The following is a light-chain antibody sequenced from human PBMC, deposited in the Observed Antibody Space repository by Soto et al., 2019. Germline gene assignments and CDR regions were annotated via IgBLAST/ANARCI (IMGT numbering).Light chain of an antibody. CDR3: SSYTSSSTLYV. J-gene: IGLJ1*01. CDR2: EVS. CDR1: SSDFGGYNY. Sequence: QSALTQPASVSGSPGQSITSSCTGTSSDFGGYNYVSWYQQHPGKAPKLMIYEVSNRPSGVSNRFSGSKSGNTASLTISGLXAEDEADYYCSSYTSSSTLYVFGTGTKVTVL. V-gene: IGLV2-14*01.